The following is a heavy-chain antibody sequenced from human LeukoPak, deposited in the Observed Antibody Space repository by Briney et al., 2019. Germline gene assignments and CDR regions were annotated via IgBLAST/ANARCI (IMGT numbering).Heavy chain of an antibody. CDR3: ARQSGYVDG. V-gene: IGHV5-51*01. Sequence: GEPLKISCKGSGYSFSSYWIAWVRQMPGKGLEWMGITYPGDSDTRYNPLFQGQVTISADKSINIVYLRWSSLKASDTAMYYCARQSGYVDGSGKGSTVTVSS. CDR2: TYPGDSDT. J-gene: IGHJ6*03. CDR1: GYSFSSYW.